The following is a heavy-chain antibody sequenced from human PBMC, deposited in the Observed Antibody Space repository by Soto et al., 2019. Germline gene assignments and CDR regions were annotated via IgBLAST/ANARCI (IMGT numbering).Heavy chain of an antibody. CDR1: GFSLSTSGVG. CDR2: IYWDDDK. V-gene: IGHV2-5*02. Sequence: QITLKESGPTLVKPTQTLTLTCTFSGFSLSTSGVGVGWIRQPPGKALDCLALIYWDDDKRYSPSLKSRLTITKDTSKNQVVITMTNMDPVDTATYYCAHKGDGYRGFKYWGQGTLVTVSS. CDR3: AHKGDGYRGFKY. J-gene: IGHJ4*02. D-gene: IGHD5-12*01.